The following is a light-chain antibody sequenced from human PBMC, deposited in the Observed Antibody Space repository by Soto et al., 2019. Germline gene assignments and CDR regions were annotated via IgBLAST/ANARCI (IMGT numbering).Light chain of an antibody. CDR1: STDVGAYNY. J-gene: IGLJ2*01. Sequence: QSALTQPRSVSGSPGQSVTISCTGTSTDVGAYNYVSWYQHHPGKAPKLMFYDVTQRPSGVPDRFSGSKSGNTASLTISGLQAEDEADYYCYSYAGSDGVVFGGGTKVTVL. V-gene: IGLV2-11*01. CDR2: DVT. CDR3: YSYAGSDGVV.